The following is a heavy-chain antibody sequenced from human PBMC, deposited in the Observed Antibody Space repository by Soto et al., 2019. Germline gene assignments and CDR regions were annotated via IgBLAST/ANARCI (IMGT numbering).Heavy chain of an antibody. CDR3: ARQVESGVTYDSSGYYYWYFDL. Sequence: QVQLQESGPGLVKPSETLSLTCTVSGGSISSYYWSWIRQPPGKGLEWIGYIYYSGSTNYNPSLKSRVTISVDTSKNQFSLKLSSVTAADTAVYYCARQVESGVTYDSSGYYYWYFDLWGRGTLVTVSS. D-gene: IGHD3-22*01. V-gene: IGHV4-59*01. J-gene: IGHJ2*01. CDR1: GGSISSYY. CDR2: IYYSGST.